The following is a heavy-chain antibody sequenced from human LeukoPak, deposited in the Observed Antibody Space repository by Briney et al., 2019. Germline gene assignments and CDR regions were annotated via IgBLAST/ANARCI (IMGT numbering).Heavy chain of an antibody. Sequence: RRASVKVSCKASGYTFTGDYMHWVRQAPGQGLEWMGWINPNSGGTNYAQKFQGRVTMTRDTSISTAYMELSRLRSDDTAVYYCARDVGEYCSSVSCYASDYWGQGTLVTVSS. CDR3: ARDVGEYCSSVSCYASDY. V-gene: IGHV1-2*02. D-gene: IGHD2-2*01. J-gene: IGHJ4*02. CDR2: INPNSGGT. CDR1: GYTFTGDY.